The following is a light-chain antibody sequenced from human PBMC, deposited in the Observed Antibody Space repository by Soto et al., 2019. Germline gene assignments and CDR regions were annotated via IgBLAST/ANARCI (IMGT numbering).Light chain of an antibody. CDR1: QTVSSDY. CDR2: GAS. J-gene: IGKJ1*01. Sequence: EIVLTQSPGTLSFSPGATAILSFRASQTVSSDYVAWYQQKPGQAPRLLIYGASNRATGIPDRFGGSGSGTDFTLTISRLEPEDFAVYFCHQYGTSPGTFGQGTKVESK. V-gene: IGKV3-20*01. CDR3: HQYGTSPGT.